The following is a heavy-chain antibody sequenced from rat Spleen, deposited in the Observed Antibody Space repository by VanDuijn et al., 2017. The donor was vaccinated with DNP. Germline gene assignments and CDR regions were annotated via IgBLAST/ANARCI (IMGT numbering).Heavy chain of an antibody. CDR2: ISYDGSDT. J-gene: IGHJ2*01. CDR1: RITFSDHN. Sequence: EVQLVESGGGLVQPGRSLKLSCAVSRITFSDHNMAWVRQAPKKGLEWVATISYDGSDTYYRDSGKGRFTISRDNAKSTLYLQMDSLRSEDTATYYWAGRPPPTRGPFDYWGQGVTVTVSS. D-gene: IGHD1-4*01. V-gene: IGHV5-7*01. CDR3: AGRPPPTRGPFDY.